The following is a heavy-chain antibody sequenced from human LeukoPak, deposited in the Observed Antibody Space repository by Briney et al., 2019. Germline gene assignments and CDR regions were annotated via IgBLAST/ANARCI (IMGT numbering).Heavy chain of an antibody. V-gene: IGHV3-23*01. CDR1: GFTFSSYA. CDR2: ISGSGGST. Sequence: PGGSLRLSCAASGFTFSSYATSWVRQAPGKGLEWVSAISGSGGSTYYADSVKGRFTISRDNSKNTLYLQMNSLRAEDTAVYYCARYSSSWSSLKHWGQGTLVTVSS. D-gene: IGHD6-13*01. J-gene: IGHJ1*01. CDR3: ARYSSSWSSLKH.